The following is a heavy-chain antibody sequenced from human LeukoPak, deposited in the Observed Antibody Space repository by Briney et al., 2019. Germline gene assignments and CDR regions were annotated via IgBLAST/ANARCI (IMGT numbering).Heavy chain of an antibody. CDR2: IYTSGST. Sequence: SETLFLTCSISGGSISTYYWSWIRQPPGKGLEWVGNIYTSGSTNYNPSLKSRVTISVDTSRNQFSLKLGSVTAADTAVYYCARQAPPTYCSSSSCYYFDYWGQGTLVTVSS. CDR3: ARQAPPTYCSSSSCYYFDY. D-gene: IGHD2-2*01. V-gene: IGHV4-4*09. CDR1: GGSISTYY. J-gene: IGHJ4*02.